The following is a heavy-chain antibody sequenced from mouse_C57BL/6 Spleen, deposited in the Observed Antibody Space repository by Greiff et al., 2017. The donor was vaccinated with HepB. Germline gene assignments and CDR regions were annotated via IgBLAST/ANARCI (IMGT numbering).Heavy chain of an antibody. CDR2: IYPGDGDT. D-gene: IGHD2-3*01. CDR3: AIYDGYPAWLAY. CDR1: GYAFSSSW. J-gene: IGHJ3*01. V-gene: IGHV1-82*01. Sequence: VQLQQSGPELVKPGASVKISCKASGYAFSSSWMNWVKQRPGKGLEWIGRIYPGDGDTNYNGKFKGKATLTADKSSSTAYMQLSSLTSEDSAVYFCAIYDGYPAWLAYWGQRTLVTVSA.